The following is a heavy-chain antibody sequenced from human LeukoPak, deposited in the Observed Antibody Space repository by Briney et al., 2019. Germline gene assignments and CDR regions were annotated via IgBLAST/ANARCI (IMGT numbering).Heavy chain of an antibody. D-gene: IGHD3-10*01. CDR1: GGSISSSSYF. Sequence: SETLSLTCTVSGGSISSSSYFWGWIRQPPGQGLEWIGSIYYSGSTYYNPSLKSRVTISVDTSKNQFSLKLSSVTAADTAVYYCARRHYYGSGSYYRLDYWGQGTLVTVSS. V-gene: IGHV4-39*01. CDR3: ARRHYYGSGSYYRLDY. J-gene: IGHJ4*02. CDR2: IYYSGST.